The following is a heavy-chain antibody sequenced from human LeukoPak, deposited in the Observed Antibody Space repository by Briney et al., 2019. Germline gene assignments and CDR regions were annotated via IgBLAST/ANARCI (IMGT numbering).Heavy chain of an antibody. Sequence: GRSLRLSCAASGFTFSSYAMHWVRQAPGKGLEWVAVISYDGSNKYYADSVKGRFTISRDNAKNSPYLQMNSLRAEDTAVYYCARDSHYYYMDVWGKGTTVTVSS. CDR1: GFTFSSYA. CDR2: ISYDGSNK. J-gene: IGHJ6*03. CDR3: ARDSHYYYMDV. V-gene: IGHV3-30*04.